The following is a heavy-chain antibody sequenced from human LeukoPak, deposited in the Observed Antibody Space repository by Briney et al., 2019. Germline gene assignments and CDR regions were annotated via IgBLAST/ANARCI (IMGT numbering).Heavy chain of an antibody. D-gene: IGHD2-2*02. CDR3: ATLYCSSTSCYTGDYYYYGMDV. V-gene: IGHV3-11*03. CDR1: GFTFSDYY. J-gene: IGHJ6*02. Sequence: GGSLRLSCAASGFTFSDYYMSWIRQAPGKGLEWVSYISSSSSYTNYADSVKGRFTISRDNAKNSLYLQMNSLRAEDTAVYYCATLYCSSTSCYTGDYYYYGMDVWGQGTTVTVSS. CDR2: ISSSSSYT.